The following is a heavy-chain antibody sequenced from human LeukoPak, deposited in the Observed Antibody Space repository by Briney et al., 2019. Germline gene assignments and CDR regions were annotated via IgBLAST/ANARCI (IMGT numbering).Heavy chain of an antibody. J-gene: IGHJ4*02. CDR3: ARVGIAARPGMFDY. V-gene: IGHV4-59*01. Sequence: TSETLSLTCTVSGGSISSYYWSWIRQPPGKGLEWIGYIYYSGSTNYNPSLKSRVTISVDTSKNQFSLKLSSVTAADTAAYYCARVGIAARPGMFDYWGQGTLVTVSS. CDR2: IYYSGST. D-gene: IGHD6-6*01. CDR1: GGSISSYY.